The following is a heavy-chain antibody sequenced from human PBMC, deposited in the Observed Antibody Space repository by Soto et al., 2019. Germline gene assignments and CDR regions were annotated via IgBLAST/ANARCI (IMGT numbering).Heavy chain of an antibody. D-gene: IGHD6-13*01. CDR3: ARAIAAAGTGYFQH. J-gene: IGHJ1*01. CDR1: GFTVSSNY. Sequence: PGGSLRLSCAASGFTVSSNYMSWVRQAPGKGLEWVSVIYSGGSTYYADSVKGRFTISRDNSKNTLYLQMNSLRAEDTAVFYCARAIAAAGTGYFQHWGQGTLVTVSS. V-gene: IGHV3-53*01. CDR2: IYSGGST.